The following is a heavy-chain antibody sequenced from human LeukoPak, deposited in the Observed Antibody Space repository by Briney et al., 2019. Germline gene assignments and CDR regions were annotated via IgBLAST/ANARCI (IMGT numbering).Heavy chain of an antibody. CDR2: NYPGNSDT. D-gene: IGHD3-10*01. J-gene: IGHJ3*02. CDR3: ARHDNGGIIRGLITADALDI. V-gene: IGHV5-51*01. CDR1: GYSITSYW. Sequence: GALPKTSSKASGYSITSYWIGCVRQMPGKGLEWMGINYPGNSDTRYSPSFQGQVTISAGKSISTAYLQWSSLKASDTVMYYCARHDNGGIIRGLITADALDIWGQGTMVTVSS.